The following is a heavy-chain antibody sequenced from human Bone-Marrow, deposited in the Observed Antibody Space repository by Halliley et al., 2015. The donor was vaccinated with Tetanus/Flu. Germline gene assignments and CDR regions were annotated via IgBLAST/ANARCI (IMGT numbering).Heavy chain of an antibody. CDR3: ARGYYGPGDYYTDGPSRWFAP. Sequence: TLSLTCAVSGGSLRGYYWGWLRQSPGKGLEWIGEINHSGSTNHNPSLESRVILSVDMSKNQLSLQLTSVTAADTAVYFCARGYYGPGDYYTDGPSRWFAPWGQGTLVSVSS. V-gene: IGHV4-34*01. CDR1: GGSLRGYY. D-gene: IGHD3-10*01. CDR2: INHSGST. J-gene: IGHJ5*02.